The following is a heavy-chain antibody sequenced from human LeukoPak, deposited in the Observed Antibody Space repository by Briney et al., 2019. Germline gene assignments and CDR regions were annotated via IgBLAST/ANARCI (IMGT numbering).Heavy chain of an antibody. J-gene: IGHJ4*02. D-gene: IGHD6-19*01. Sequence: GGSLRLSCAASGFTFSSYALSWVRQAPGKGLEWVSAISGSGGSTYYADSVKGRFTISRDNSKNTLYLQMNCLRAEDTAVYYGVAGKPSDYWGQRTLVTVSS. CDR1: GFTFSSYA. CDR2: ISGSGGST. CDR3: VAGKPSDY. V-gene: IGHV3-23*01.